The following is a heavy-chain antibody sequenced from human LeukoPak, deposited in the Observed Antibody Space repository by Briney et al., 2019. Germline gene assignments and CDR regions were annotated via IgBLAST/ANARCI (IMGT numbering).Heavy chain of an antibody. J-gene: IGHJ4*02. V-gene: IGHV4-31*03. CDR2: IYYSGST. CDR3: AREGGFYRPLDY. Sequence: SQTLSLTCTVSGGSISSGGYYWSWIRQRPGKGLEWIGYIYYSGSTYCNPSLKSRVTVSLDTSKTQFSLKLTSVTAADTAVYYCAREGGFYRPLDYSGQGTLVTVSS. CDR1: GGSISSGGYY. D-gene: IGHD6-25*01.